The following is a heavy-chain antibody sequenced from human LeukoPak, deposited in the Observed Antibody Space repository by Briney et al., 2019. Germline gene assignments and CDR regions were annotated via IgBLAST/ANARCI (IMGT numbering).Heavy chain of an antibody. V-gene: IGHV1-18*01. J-gene: IGHJ5*02. CDR1: GYTFNSYG. Sequence: ASVKVSCKASGYTFNSYGITWVRQAPGQGLEWMGWINPFNANTAYAQNLQGRVTMSTDTSTNTAYMDLRSLGSDDTAVYYCARDFTPPHCTSTCCPRGGWFDPWGQGTLVTVSS. CDR2: INPFNANT. D-gene: IGHD2-2*01. CDR3: ARDFTPPHCTSTCCPRGGWFDP.